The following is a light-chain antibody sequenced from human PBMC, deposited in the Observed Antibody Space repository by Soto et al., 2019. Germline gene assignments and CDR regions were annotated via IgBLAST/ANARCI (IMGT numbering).Light chain of an antibody. CDR1: SSDVGGYNY. CDR2: DVS. Sequence: QSALTQPASVSGSPGQSITISCTGTSSDVGGYNYVSWYQQHPGKAPRLIIYDVSYRPSGVSNRFSGPKSGNTASLTISGLQAEDEADYYCSSYRSSSALYVFGTGTQLTVL. J-gene: IGLJ1*01. V-gene: IGLV2-14*01. CDR3: SSYRSSSALYV.